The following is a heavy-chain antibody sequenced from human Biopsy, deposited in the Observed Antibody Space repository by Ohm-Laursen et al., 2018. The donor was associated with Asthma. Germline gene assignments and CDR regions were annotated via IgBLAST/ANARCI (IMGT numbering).Heavy chain of an antibody. V-gene: IGHV3-53*01. CDR3: ARGDSSGWSHYYFDY. CDR2: IYSGGTS. D-gene: IGHD6-19*01. J-gene: IGHJ4*02. Sequence: SLRLSCAASGFTVSRDHMFWVRQGPGKGPEWVSVIYSGGTSDTADSVRGRFTISRDFYKNTLYLQMDSLRAEDTAVYYCARGDSSGWSHYYFDYWGQGTLVTVSS. CDR1: GFTVSRDH.